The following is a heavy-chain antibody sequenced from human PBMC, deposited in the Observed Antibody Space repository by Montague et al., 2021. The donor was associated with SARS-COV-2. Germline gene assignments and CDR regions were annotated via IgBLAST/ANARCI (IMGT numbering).Heavy chain of an antibody. D-gene: IGHD1-20*01. CDR3: ARTEYNWNDCFDH. CDR2: IFHNRIT. CDR1: GGSISSYY. Sequence: SETLSLTCSVSGGSISSYYWSWIRQSPGKGLERIGYIFHNRITDXNPSLKSRVTISVDMSKNQISLQLNPVTAADSAVDYCARTEYNWNDCFDHWGQGTLVTVSS. J-gene: IGHJ5*02. V-gene: IGHV4-59*13.